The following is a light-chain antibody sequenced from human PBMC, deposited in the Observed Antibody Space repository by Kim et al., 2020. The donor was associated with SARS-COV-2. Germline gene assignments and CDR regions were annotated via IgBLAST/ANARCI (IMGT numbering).Light chain of an antibody. J-gene: IGLJ2*01. V-gene: IGLV2-11*01. CDR2: DVS. Sequence: QSLTISCPGTSSDVCGYNYVSWSQPHPGKAPNLMIYDVSKRPSVVPDRFSGSKSGNTASLTISGLQSEDEAYYYCCSYAGSYTHVVFGGGTKLTVL. CDR1: SSDVCGYNY. CDR3: CSYAGSYTHVV.